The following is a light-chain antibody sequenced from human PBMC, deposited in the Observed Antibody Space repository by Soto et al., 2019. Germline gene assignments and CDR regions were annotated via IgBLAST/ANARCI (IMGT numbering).Light chain of an antibody. CDR3: QQRSNWPPIT. V-gene: IGKV3-11*01. Sequence: EIVLTQSPATLSLSPVERATLSGMASQSVSSYLAWYQQKPGQAPRLLIYDASNRATGIPARFSGGGSGTDFTLTISSLEPEDFAVYYCQQRSNWPPITFGQGTRLEIK. J-gene: IGKJ5*01. CDR2: DAS. CDR1: QSVSSY.